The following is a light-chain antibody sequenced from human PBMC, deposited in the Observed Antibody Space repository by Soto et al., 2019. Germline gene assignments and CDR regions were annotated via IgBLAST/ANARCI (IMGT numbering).Light chain of an antibody. CDR1: QSISNY. CDR3: QQSLRTPLT. J-gene: IGKJ3*01. V-gene: IGKV1-39*01. CDR2: AAS. Sequence: DIQMTQSPSSLSASIGDRVTITCRASQSISNYLNWYQQKPGKAPKLLIYAASTLQSGVPSRISGSGSGTDFTLTISSLQPEDFATYYCQQSLRTPLTFGTGTKVDIK.